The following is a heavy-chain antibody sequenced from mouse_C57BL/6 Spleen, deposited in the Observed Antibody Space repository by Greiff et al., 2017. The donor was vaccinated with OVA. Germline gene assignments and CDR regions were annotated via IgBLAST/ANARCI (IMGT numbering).Heavy chain of an antibody. CDR2: IYPGAGDT. Sequence: VQLQQSGAELVKPGASVTISCKASGYAFSSYWMNWVKQRPGQGLEWIGDIYPGAGDTNYNGKFKGKATLTADKSSSTAYMQLSSLTSEDSAVYCCAISDYGSSYDLDYWGQGTTVTVSS. CDR1: GYAFSSYW. J-gene: IGHJ4*01. CDR3: AISDYGSSYDLDY. D-gene: IGHD1-1*01. V-gene: IGHV1-80*01.